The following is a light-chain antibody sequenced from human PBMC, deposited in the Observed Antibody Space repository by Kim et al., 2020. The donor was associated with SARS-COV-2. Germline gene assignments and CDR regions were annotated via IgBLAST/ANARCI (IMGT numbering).Light chain of an antibody. CDR1: ESVDSDY. V-gene: IGKV3-20*01. CDR2: GAS. J-gene: IGKJ2*01. CDR3: QHYDTSPYT. Sequence: ELVLTQSPGTLSLSRGARATLSCRASESVDSDYLAWYQQKPGRAPRLVIYGASFRATGIPDRFSGSGSGTDFTLTITRLEPEDFAVYFCQHYDTSPYTFGQGTKVDIK.